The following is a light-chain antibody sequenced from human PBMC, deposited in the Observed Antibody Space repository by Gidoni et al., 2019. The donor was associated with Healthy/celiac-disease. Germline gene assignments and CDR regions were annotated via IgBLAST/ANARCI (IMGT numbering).Light chain of an antibody. CDR1: QSISSW. CDR2: KAS. V-gene: IGKV1-5*03. J-gene: IGKJ1*01. CDR3: QQYNSYSQGT. Sequence: QSPSTLSASVGDRVTITCRASQSISSWLAWYQQKPGKAPKLLIYKASSLESGVPSRFSGSGSGTEFTLTISSLQPDDFATYYCQQYNSYSQGTFGQGTKVEIK.